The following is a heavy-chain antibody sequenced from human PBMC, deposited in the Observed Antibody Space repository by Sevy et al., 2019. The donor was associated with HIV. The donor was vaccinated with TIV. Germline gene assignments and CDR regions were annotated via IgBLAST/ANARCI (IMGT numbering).Heavy chain of an antibody. D-gene: IGHD3-10*01. J-gene: IGHJ4*02. CDR2: ISAYNGNT. CDR3: ARGGRMVRGVIMLVYFDY. V-gene: IGHV1-18*04. CDR1: GYTFTSYG. Sequence: ASVKVSCKASGYTFTSYGISWVRQAPGQGLEWMGWISAYNGNTNYAQKLQGRVTMTTDTSMSTAYMGLRSLRSDDTAVYYCARGGRMVRGVIMLVYFDYWGQGTLVTVSS.